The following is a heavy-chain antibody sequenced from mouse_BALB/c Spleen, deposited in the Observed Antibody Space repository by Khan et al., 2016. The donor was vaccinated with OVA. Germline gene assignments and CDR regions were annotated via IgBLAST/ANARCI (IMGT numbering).Heavy chain of an antibody. D-gene: IGHD2-1*01. V-gene: IGHV2-3*01. Sequence: QMQLEESGPGLVAPSQSLSITCTVTGLSLSNYGVSWVRQPPGKGLEWLGVIWGDGNTNYHSALISRLSISKDDSKSQVFLQMHSLETDDTATYXCGNIYFGHAWFTYWDQGTLVTVSA. J-gene: IGHJ3*01. CDR2: IWGDGNT. CDR3: GNIYFGHAWFTY. CDR1: GLSLSNYG.